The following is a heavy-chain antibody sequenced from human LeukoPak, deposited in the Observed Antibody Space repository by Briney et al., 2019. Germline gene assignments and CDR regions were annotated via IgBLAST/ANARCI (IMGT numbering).Heavy chain of an antibody. CDR3: ATSSGWYPKYFDY. D-gene: IGHD6-19*01. CDR2: ISGSGGDT. Sequence: GGSLRLSCAASGFTFSSYGMHWVRRAPGKGLEWVSAISGSGGDTYYADSVKGRFTISRDNSKNTLYLQMNSLRAEDTALYYCATSSGWYPKYFDYWGQGTLVTVSS. J-gene: IGHJ4*02. CDR1: GFTFSSYG. V-gene: IGHV3-23*01.